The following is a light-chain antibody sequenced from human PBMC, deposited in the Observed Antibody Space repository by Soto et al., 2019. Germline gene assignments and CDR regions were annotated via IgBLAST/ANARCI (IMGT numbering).Light chain of an antibody. CDR1: SSNIGAGYE. V-gene: IGLV1-40*01. J-gene: IGLJ2*01. CDR3: QSYDSSLSGSV. Sequence: QSVLTQPPSVSGAPGQRVTISCTGSSSNIGAGYEVHWYQQLPGTAPKLLIYGNSNRPSRVPDRFSGSKSGTSASLAITGLQAEDEADYYCQSYDSSLSGSVFGGGTKLTVL. CDR2: GNS.